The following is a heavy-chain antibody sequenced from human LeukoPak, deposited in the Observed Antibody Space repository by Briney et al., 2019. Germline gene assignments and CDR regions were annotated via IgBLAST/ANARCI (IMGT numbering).Heavy chain of an antibody. CDR3: AKDFEGLVPRHFDY. CDR2: ISASGSNT. Sequence: GGSLRLSCAASGFTFSRYAVTWVRRAPGKGLEWVSAISASGSNTYYADSVEGRLNISRDNSKNTLYLQMNSLRAEDTAVYYCAKDFEGLVPRHFDYWGQGTLVTVSS. CDR1: GFTFSRYA. D-gene: IGHD2-8*01. J-gene: IGHJ4*02. V-gene: IGHV3-23*01.